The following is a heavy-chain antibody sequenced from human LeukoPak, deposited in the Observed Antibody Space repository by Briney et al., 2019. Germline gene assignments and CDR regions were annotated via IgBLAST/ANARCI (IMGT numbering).Heavy chain of an antibody. D-gene: IGHD6-13*01. CDR3: AKISSSIYYGMDV. V-gene: IGHV4-59*12. CDR2: IYYSGST. Sequence: PSETLSLTCTVSGGSISGYYWSWIRQPPGKGLEWIGYIYYSGSTKYNPSLKSRVTMSVDTSKNQFSLNLSSVTAADTALYYCAKISSSIYYGMDVWGQGTKVTVSS. CDR1: GGSISGYY. J-gene: IGHJ6*02.